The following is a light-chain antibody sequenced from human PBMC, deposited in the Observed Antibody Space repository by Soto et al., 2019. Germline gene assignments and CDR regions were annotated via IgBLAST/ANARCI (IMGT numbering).Light chain of an antibody. CDR1: EGISRW. CDR3: PQANGFPQT. Sequence: DIQMTQSPSSVSASVGDRVTITCRASEGISRWLGWYQQKPRKAPNLLIYAASTLHSGVPSRFSSSGSGTEFTLTIRSLPPEDFETYDCPQANGFPQTFGQGTKVEIK. J-gene: IGKJ1*01. V-gene: IGKV1-12*01. CDR2: AAS.